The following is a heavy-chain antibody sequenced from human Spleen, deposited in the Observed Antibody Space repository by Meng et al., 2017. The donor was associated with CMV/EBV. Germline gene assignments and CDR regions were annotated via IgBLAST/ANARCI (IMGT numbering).Heavy chain of an antibody. CDR1: GGSISSGGYY. J-gene: IGHJ4*02. CDR3: AGRYDYVWGTTTFDY. Sequence: GGSISSGGYYWSWIRQHPGKGLEWIGYIYCSGSTYYNPSLKSRVTISVDTSKNQFSLKLSSVTAADTAVYYCAGRYDYVWGTTTFDYWGQGTLVTVSS. D-gene: IGHD3-16*01. CDR2: IYCSGST. V-gene: IGHV4-31*02.